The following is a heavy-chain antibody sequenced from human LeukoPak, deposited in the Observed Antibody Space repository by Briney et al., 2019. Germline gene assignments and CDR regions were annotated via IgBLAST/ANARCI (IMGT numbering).Heavy chain of an antibody. CDR2: ISWNE. V-gene: IGHV2-5*01. J-gene: IGHJ3*01. CDR3: AHRREGYYDSTGYPKQGAFDF. D-gene: IGHD3-22*01. CDR1: GFSLSTRGVG. Sequence: SGPTLVKPTQTLTLTCTFSGFSLSTRGVGVGWIRQPPGKALEWVALISWNEGYSPSLKNRLTITRDTPKNQVVLTMTNMDPVDTGTYYCAHRREGYYDSTGYPKQGAFDFWGQGTMVTVSS.